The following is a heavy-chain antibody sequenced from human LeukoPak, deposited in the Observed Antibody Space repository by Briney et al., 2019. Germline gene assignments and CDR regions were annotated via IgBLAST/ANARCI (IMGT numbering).Heavy chain of an antibody. CDR2: ISSSSSYT. V-gene: IGHV3-11*06. Sequence: PGGSLRLSCAASGFTFSDYYMSWIRQAPGKGLEWVSYISSSSSYTNYADSVKGRFTISRDNAKNSLYLQMNSLRAEDTAVYYCARSDYYGSGSYYGDAFDIWGQGTVVTVSS. D-gene: IGHD3-10*01. J-gene: IGHJ3*02. CDR1: GFTFSDYY. CDR3: ARSDYYGSGSYYGDAFDI.